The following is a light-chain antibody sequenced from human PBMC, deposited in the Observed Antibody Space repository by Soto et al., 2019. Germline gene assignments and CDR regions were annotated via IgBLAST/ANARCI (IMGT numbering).Light chain of an antibody. J-gene: IGKJ2*01. CDR2: GAS. V-gene: IGKV3-20*01. Sequence: EFVLTQSPGTLSLSPGEGATLSCRASQTVGSSYLAWYQQKPGQAPRLLMYGASSRAAGIPDRFSGSGSGTDFTLTISRLEPEDFAVYYCQQYGSSQYTFGQGTKLEIK. CDR1: QTVGSSY. CDR3: QQYGSSQYT.